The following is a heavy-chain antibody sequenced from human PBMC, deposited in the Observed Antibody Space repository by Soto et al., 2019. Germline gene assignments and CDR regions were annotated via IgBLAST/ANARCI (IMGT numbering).Heavy chain of an antibody. J-gene: IGHJ5*02. V-gene: IGHV6-1*01. CDR3: ARDDGYCSGGSCWQWFDP. D-gene: IGHD2-15*01. Sequence: SQTLSLTCDISGDSVSRNSATWSWIRQSPSRGLEWLGRTYYRSIWYNDYAVSVKSRITINPDTSKNQFSLQLNSVTPEDTAVYYCARDDGYCSGGSCWQWFDPWGQGTLVTVSS. CDR2: TYYRSIWYN. CDR1: GDSVSRNSAT.